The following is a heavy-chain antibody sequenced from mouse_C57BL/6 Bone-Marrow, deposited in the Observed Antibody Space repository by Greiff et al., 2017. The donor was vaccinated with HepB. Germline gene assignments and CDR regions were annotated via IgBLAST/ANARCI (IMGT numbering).Heavy chain of an antibody. CDR2: ISSGGSYT. J-gene: IGHJ2*01. CDR3: ARGIYYGNFDY. D-gene: IGHD2-1*01. Sequence: EVMLVESGGDLVKPGGSLKLSCAASGFTFSSYGMSWVRQTPDKRLEWVATISSGGSYTYYPDSVKGRFTISRDNAKNTLYLQMSSLKSEDTAMYYCARGIYYGNFDYWGQGTTLTVSS. V-gene: IGHV5-6*01. CDR1: GFTFSSYG.